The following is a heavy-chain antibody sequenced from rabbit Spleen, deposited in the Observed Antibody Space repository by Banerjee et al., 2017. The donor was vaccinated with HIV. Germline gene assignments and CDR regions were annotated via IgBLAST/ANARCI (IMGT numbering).Heavy chain of an antibody. CDR2: IATGSGSI. Sequence: QQLVESGGDLVQPGASLTLTCTASGFDLSSSYYMCWVRQAPGKGLEWIGCIATGSGSIYYASWANGRFTISKTSSTTVTLQMTSLTAADTATYFCAREVGNTVGYEYDLWGQGTLVTVS. CDR3: AREVGNTVGYEYDL. D-gene: IGHD1-1*01. J-gene: IGHJ4*01. V-gene: IGHV1S40*01. CDR1: GFDLSSSYY.